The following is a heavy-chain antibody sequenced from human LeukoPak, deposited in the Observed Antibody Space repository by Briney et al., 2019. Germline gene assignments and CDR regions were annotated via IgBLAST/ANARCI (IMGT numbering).Heavy chain of an antibody. D-gene: IGHD3-22*01. CDR1: GYTFSSYD. Sequence: ASVKVSCKASGYTFSSYDINWVRQAPGQGLEWMGWMNPNSGNTGYAQELQGRVAMTRDTSISTAYMELSSLISDDTAVYYCMRGGTIYDTILEDPFDIWGQGTMVTVSS. CDR2: MNPNSGNT. V-gene: IGHV1-8*01. J-gene: IGHJ3*02. CDR3: MRGGTIYDTILEDPFDI.